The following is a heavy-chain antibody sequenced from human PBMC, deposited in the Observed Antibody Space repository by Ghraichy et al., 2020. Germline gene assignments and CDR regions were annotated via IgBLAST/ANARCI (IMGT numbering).Heavy chain of an antibody. J-gene: IGHJ4*02. CDR1: GFSFSAYA. CDR2: IGSSGEST. D-gene: IGHD2-15*01. Sequence: GSLRLSCAAFGFSFSAYAMSWVRQAPGKGLEWVSGIGSSGESTYYADSVKGRFSISRDNSKNTLYLQMNSLRAEDTAIYYCAKSQGKWSLDYWGQGTLVTVSS. V-gene: IGHV3-23*01. CDR3: AKSQGKWSLDY.